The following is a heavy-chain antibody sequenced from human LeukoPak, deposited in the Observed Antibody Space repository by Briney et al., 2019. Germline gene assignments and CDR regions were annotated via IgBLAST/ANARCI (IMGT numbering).Heavy chain of an antibody. J-gene: IGHJ6*03. V-gene: IGHV1-69*13. CDR1: GGTFSSYA. Sequence: SVKVSCKASGGTFSSYAISWVRQAPGQGLEWMGGIIPIFGTTNYAQKFQGRVTITADESTSTAYMELSSLRSEDTAVYYCARDRTAAPAGENYYYYYMDVWGKGTTVTVSS. D-gene: IGHD6-13*01. CDR2: IIPIFGTT. CDR3: ARDRTAAPAGENYYYYYMDV.